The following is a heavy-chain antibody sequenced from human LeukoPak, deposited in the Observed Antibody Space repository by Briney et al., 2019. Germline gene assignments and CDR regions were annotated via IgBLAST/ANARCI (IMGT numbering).Heavy chain of an antibody. CDR2: IYPTDSTT. D-gene: IGHD3-16*01. Sequence: GESLKISCKGSGYTFTSFWIAWVHQMPGKGLEYMGIIYPTDSTTTYSPSFQGQVTMSVDKSINTAYLQWSSLNASDTAMYYCARRGGAADFDYWGQGTLVTVSS. V-gene: IGHV5-51*07. CDR3: ARRGGAADFDY. CDR1: GYTFTSFW. J-gene: IGHJ4*02.